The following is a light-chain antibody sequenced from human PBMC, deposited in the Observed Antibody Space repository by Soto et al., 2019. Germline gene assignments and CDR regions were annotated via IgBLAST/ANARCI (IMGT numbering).Light chain of an antibody. V-gene: IGLV2-11*01. Sequence: QSALTQPRSVSGSPGQSVTISCTGTSSDVGRYDYVSWYQQHPGEAPKLLIYDVTKRPSGVPDRFSASRSDNTASLTISGLQAEDDADYYCCSYAGSYTYVFGTGTKVTVL. J-gene: IGLJ1*01. CDR2: DVT. CDR1: SSDVGRYDY. CDR3: CSYAGSYTYV.